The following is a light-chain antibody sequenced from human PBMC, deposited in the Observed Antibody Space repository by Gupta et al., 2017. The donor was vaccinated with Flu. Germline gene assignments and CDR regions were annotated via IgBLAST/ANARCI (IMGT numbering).Light chain of an antibody. J-gene: IGLJ3*02. V-gene: IGLV2-14*03. CDR1: RSDVGCYNY. Sequence: TRSDVGCYNYVSAYKQYPGKVPKHIIYEVTKRPSGVSSRFSASRSGITAYLTISGLQAEDDAAYYCSSYTRSKTWVFGGGTRLTV. CDR3: SSYTRSKTWV. CDR2: EVT.